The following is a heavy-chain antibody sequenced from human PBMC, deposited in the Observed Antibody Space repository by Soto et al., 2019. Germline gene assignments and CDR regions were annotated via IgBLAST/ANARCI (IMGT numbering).Heavy chain of an antibody. J-gene: IGHJ4*02. Sequence: QPQLVESGGGLVKPGGSLRLSCAASRLTFSDYYMGWIRQAPGKGLEWISYISGSGGTTYYADSVKGRFTISRDNAKNSLYLHMNSLRVEDTAIYYCASDPEPQYYFDSWGQGTLVTVSS. V-gene: IGHV3-11*01. CDR3: ASDPEPQYYFDS. CDR2: ISGSGGTT. CDR1: RLTFSDYY.